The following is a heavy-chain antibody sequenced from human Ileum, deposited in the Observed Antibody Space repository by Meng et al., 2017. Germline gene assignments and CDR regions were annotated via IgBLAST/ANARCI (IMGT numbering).Heavy chain of an antibody. J-gene: IGHJ4*02. CDR2: IDHLGIA. V-gene: IGHV4-4*02. D-gene: IGHD4-23*01. CDR1: GASMSVVSY. CDR3: ARHGGYYQDF. Sequence: QVKLEESGPGPGKASETMSLTCSVSGASMSVVSYWSWVRQSPGKGLEWIGQIDHLGIAYYKPSLKSRVTMSIDQSKSQFSLRLTSVSAADTAVYYCARHGGYYQDFWGQGTLVTVSS.